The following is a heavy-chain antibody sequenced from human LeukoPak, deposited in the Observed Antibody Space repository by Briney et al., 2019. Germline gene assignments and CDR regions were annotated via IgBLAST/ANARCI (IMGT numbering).Heavy chain of an antibody. V-gene: IGHV4-34*01. CDR2: INHSGST. Sequence: SETLSLTCAVYGGSFSGYYWSWIRQPPGKGLEWIGEINHSGSTNYNPSLKSRVTISVDTSKNQFSLKLSSVTAADTAVYYCARGFYYDSSGYPMDVWGQGTTVTVSS. CDR3: ARGFYYDSSGYPMDV. D-gene: IGHD3-22*01. CDR1: GGSFSGYY. J-gene: IGHJ6*02.